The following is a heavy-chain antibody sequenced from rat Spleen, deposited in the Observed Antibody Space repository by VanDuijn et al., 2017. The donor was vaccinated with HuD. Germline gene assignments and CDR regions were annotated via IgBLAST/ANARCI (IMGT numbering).Heavy chain of an antibody. D-gene: IGHD1-2*01. CDR3: TSHASYSTYSPFVY. CDR2: ISSGGGDT. V-gene: IGHV5-25*01. J-gene: IGHJ3*01. Sequence: EVQLVESGGGLVQPGRSLKLSCAASRFTFSGFPMAWVRQAPKKGLEWVASISSGGGDTYYPDSVKGRFTISRDNAKSTLYLQMDSLRSEDTATYYCTSHASYSTYSPFVYWGQGTLVTVSS. CDR1: RFTFSGFP.